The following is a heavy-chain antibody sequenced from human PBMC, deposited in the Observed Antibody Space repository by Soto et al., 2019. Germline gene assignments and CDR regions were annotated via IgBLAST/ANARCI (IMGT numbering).Heavy chain of an antibody. J-gene: IGHJ4*02. Sequence: GGSLRLSCAASGFTFSSYSMNWVRQAPGKGLEWVSYISSSSSTIYYADSVKGRFTISRDNAKNSLYLQMNSLRAEDRAVYYCARYCSGGSCYGGFDYWGQGTLVTVSS. D-gene: IGHD2-15*01. V-gene: IGHV3-48*04. CDR1: GFTFSSYS. CDR2: ISSSSSTI. CDR3: ARYCSGGSCYGGFDY.